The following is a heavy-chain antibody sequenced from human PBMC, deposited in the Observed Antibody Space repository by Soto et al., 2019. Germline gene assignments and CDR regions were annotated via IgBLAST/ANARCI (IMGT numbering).Heavy chain of an antibody. J-gene: IGHJ5*02. V-gene: IGHV1-18*01. D-gene: IGHD2-2*01. Sequence: ASVKVSCKASGYTFTSYGISWVRQAPGQGLEWMGWISAYNGNTNYAQKLQGRVTMTTDTSTSTAYMELRSLRSDDTAVYYCARSIVVVPADQDVPANWFDPWGQGTLVTVSS. CDR3: ARSIVVVPADQDVPANWFDP. CDR2: ISAYNGNT. CDR1: GYTFTSYG.